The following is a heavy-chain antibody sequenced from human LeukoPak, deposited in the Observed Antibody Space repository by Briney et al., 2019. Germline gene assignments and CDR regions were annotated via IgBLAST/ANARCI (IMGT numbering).Heavy chain of an antibody. D-gene: IGHD3-22*01. CDR3: ARDRDSSGYYGLYYYYMDV. CDR1: GFTLSSYA. J-gene: IGHJ6*03. Sequence: GGSLRLSCAASGFTLSSYAMSWVRQAPGKGLEWVSYISSSSSTIYYADSVKGRFTISRDNAKNSLYLQMNSLRAEDTAVYYCARDRDSSGYYGLYYYYMDVWGKGTTVTVSS. CDR2: ISSSSSTI. V-gene: IGHV3-48*01.